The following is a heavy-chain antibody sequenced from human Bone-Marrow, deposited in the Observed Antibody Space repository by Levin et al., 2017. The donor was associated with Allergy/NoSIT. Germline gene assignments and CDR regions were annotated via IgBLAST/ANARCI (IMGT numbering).Heavy chain of an antibody. CDR1: GVSINNANYY. J-gene: IGHJ4*02. D-gene: IGHD3-10*01. Sequence: LSLTCTVSGVSINNANYYWSWLRQPPGKGLEWIGYIYYSGSTQYTPSLKSRLTMSVDTSKNLFSLRLRSVTAADTAVYYCARLNYYGSGLDYWGQGTLVTVSS. CDR2: IYYSGST. CDR3: ARLNYYGSGLDY. V-gene: IGHV4-30-4*01.